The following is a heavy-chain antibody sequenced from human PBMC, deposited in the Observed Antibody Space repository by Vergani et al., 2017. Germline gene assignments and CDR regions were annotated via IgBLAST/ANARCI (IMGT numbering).Heavy chain of an antibody. V-gene: IGHV3-23*04. D-gene: IGHD3-22*01. J-gene: IGHJ4*02. CDR1: GFTFSNIG. CDR3: ARLSYDTTPYLQGGYDC. Sequence: VQLVESAGGVVQPGGSLRLSCAASGFTFSNIGMHWIRQAPGKGLEWVSAISARYPSTYYADSVKGRFTISRDNSKNMLYLQMNSLRAEDTAVYYCARLSYDTTPYLQGGYDCWGQGTLVSVSS. CDR2: ISARYPST.